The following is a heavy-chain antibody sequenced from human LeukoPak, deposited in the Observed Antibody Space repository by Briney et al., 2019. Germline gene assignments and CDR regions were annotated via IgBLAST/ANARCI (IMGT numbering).Heavy chain of an antibody. D-gene: IGHD3-22*01. V-gene: IGHV3-30-3*01. J-gene: IGHJ4*02. Sequence: PGRSLRLSCAASGFTFSSYAMHWVRQAPGKGLEWVAVISYDGSNKYYADSVKGRFTISRDNSKNTLYLQMNSLRAEDTAVYYCAREGITMIVETYYFDYWGQGTLVTVSS. CDR1: GFTFSSYA. CDR2: ISYDGSNK. CDR3: AREGITMIVETYYFDY.